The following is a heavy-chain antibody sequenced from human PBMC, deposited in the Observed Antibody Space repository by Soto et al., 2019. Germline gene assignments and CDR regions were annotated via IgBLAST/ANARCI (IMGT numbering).Heavy chain of an antibody. V-gene: IGHV1-46*03. D-gene: IGHD2-2*01. CDR2: INPSGGST. Sequence: QVQLVQSGAEVKKPGASVKVSCKASGYTFTSYYMHWVRQAPGQGLEWMGIINPSGGSTSYAQKFQGRVTMTRDTSTSTVYMELSSLRSEDTAVYYCARSNREIGYCSSTGCYYFDYWGQGTLVTVSS. CDR1: GYTFTSYY. CDR3: ARSNREIGYCSSTGCYYFDY. J-gene: IGHJ4*02.